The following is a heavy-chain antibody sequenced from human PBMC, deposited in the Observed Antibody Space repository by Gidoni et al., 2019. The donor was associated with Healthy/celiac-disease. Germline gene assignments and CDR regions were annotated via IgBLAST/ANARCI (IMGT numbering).Heavy chain of an antibody. CDR1: GFTFSSYW. Sequence: EVQLVESGGGLVQPGGSLRLSCAASGFTFSSYWMSWVRQAPGKGLEWVANIKQDGSEKYYVDSVKGRFTISRDNAKNSLYLQMNSLRAEDTAVYYCARESYGYDGWFDPWGQGTLVTVSS. J-gene: IGHJ5*02. D-gene: IGHD5-18*01. V-gene: IGHV3-7*03. CDR3: ARESYGYDGWFDP. CDR2: IKQDGSEK.